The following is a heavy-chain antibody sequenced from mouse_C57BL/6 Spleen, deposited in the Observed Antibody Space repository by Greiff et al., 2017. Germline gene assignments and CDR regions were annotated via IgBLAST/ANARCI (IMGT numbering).Heavy chain of an antibody. V-gene: IGHV14-4*01. CDR3: TTGLLGY. CDR2: IDPGNGDT. CDR1: GFNIKDDY. D-gene: IGHD2-3*01. Sequence: EVKLQESGAELVRPGASVKLSCTASGFNIKDDYMHWVKQRPEQGLAWIGWIDPGNGDTEYASKFQGKATITADTSSNTAYLQLSSLTSEDTAVYYCTTGLLGYWGQGTTLTVSS. J-gene: IGHJ2*01.